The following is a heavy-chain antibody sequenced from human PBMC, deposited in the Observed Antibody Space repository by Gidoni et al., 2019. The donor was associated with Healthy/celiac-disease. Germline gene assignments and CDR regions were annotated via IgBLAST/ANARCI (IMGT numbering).Heavy chain of an antibody. Sequence: EVQLVESGGGLVKPVRSLRLSCPSSGFTFSRYSMNWVRQAPGKGLEWVSSISSSSSYIYYADSVKGRLTISRDNAKNSLYLQMNSLRAEDTAVYYWARAGGGSYSLDYWGQGTLVTVSS. D-gene: IGHD1-26*01. CDR1: GFTFSRYS. V-gene: IGHV3-21*01. J-gene: IGHJ4*02. CDR2: ISSSSSYI. CDR3: ARAGGGSYSLDY.